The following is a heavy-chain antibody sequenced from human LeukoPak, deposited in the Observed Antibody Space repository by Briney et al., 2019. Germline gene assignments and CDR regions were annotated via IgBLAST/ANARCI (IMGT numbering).Heavy chain of an antibody. D-gene: IGHD1-26*01. CDR1: GYSISSGYY. CDR2: INHSGST. V-gene: IGHV4-38-2*02. J-gene: IGHJ3*02. CDR3: ARTIVGATSAFDI. Sequence: PSETLSLTCTVSGYSISSGYYWGWIRQPPGKGLEWIASINHSGSTYYNPSLRGRVTISVDTSKNQFSQRLSSVTAADTAVYYCARTIVGATSAFDIWGQGTTVTVSS.